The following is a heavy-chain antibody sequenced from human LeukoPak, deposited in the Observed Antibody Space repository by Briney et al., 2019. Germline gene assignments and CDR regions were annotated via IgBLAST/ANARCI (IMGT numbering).Heavy chain of an antibody. Sequence: SETLSLTCTVSGGSISNYYWNWIRQPPGKGLEWIGYIYYSGSTNYNPSLKGRVTISVDTSKNQFSLRLSTVTAADTAVYYCARDRGSGSYYGFDYWGQGTLVTVSS. CDR3: ARDRGSGSYYGFDY. V-gene: IGHV4-59*12. CDR1: GGSISNYY. J-gene: IGHJ4*02. CDR2: IYYSGST. D-gene: IGHD1-26*01.